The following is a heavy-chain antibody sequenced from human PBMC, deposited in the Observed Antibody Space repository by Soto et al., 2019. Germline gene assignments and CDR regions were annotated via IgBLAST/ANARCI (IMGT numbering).Heavy chain of an antibody. D-gene: IGHD6-19*01. Sequence: GGSLRLSCAASGFTFGSYAMSWVRQAPGNGLEWVSAISGSGGSTYYADSVKGRFTISRDNSKNTLYLQMNSLRAEDTAVYYCAKLPGYSSGWLPKNFDYWGQGTLVTVSS. CDR3: AKLPGYSSGWLPKNFDY. CDR2: ISGSGGST. V-gene: IGHV3-23*01. CDR1: GFTFGSYA. J-gene: IGHJ4*02.